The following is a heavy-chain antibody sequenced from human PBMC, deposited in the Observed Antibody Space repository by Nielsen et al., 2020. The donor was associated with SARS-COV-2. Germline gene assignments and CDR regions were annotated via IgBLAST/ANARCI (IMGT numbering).Heavy chain of an antibody. V-gene: IGHV3-33*01. J-gene: IGHJ6*02. Sequence: GESLKISCAASGFTFSSYGMHWVRQAPGKGLEWVAVIWYDGSNKYYADSVKGRFTISRGNSKNTLYLQMNSLRAEDTAVYYCASELVPGYYGMDVWGQGTTVTVSS. CDR1: GFTFSSYG. CDR2: IWYDGSNK. CDR3: ASELVPGYYGMDV. D-gene: IGHD6-13*01.